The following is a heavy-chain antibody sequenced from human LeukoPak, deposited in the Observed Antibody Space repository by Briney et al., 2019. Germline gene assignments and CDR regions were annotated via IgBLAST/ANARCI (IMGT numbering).Heavy chain of an antibody. J-gene: IGHJ4*02. CDR3: ARDGAAGIVGYFDY. CDR1: GYTFTSYA. Sequence: GASVKVSCKASGYTFTSYAMHWVRQAPGQRLEWMGWINAGNGNTKYSQEFQGRVTITRDTSASTAYMELSSLRSEDMAVHYCARDGAAGIVGYFDYWGQGTLVTVSS. V-gene: IGHV1-3*03. CDR2: INAGNGNT. D-gene: IGHD2-15*01.